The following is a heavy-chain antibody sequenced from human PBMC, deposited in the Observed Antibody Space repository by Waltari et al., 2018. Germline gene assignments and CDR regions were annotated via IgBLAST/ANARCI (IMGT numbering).Heavy chain of an antibody. CDR2: FDPEDGET. D-gene: IGHD3-10*01. V-gene: IGHV1-24*01. Sequence: QVQLVQSGAEVKKPGASGKVSCKVSGYPIPELSMTWVRQAPGKGLEWMGGFDPEDGETIYAQKFQGRVTMTEDTSTDTAYMELSSLRSEDTAVYYCATPGSGRYGSGSFDYWGQGTLVTVSS. J-gene: IGHJ4*02. CDR1: GYPIPELS. CDR3: ATPGSGRYGSGSFDY.